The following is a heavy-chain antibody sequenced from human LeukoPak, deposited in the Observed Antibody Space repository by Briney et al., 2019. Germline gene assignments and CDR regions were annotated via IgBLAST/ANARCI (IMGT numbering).Heavy chain of an antibody. Sequence: GGSLRLSCAASAFIFSKFAMHWVRQAPGKGLEWVAAIWNDGSDENYADSVKGRFTISSDNSKSTLYLQINSLRAEDTAVYYCAFEIGRSQGAFDIWGQGTMITVSS. CDR3: AFEIGRSQGAFDI. CDR1: AFIFSKFA. CDR2: IWNDGSDE. D-gene: IGHD1-26*01. J-gene: IGHJ3*02. V-gene: IGHV3-33*01.